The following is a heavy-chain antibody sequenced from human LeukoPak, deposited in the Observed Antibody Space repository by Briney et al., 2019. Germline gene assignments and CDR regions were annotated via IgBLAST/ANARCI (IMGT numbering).Heavy chain of an antibody. Sequence: PGGSLRLSCAASGFTFSDYYMSWIRQAPGKGLEWVSYISSSGSYTNYADSVKGRFTISRDNAKNSLYLQMNSLRAEDTAVYYCARRLTTGGFFDYWGQGTLVTVSS. CDR2: ISSSGSYT. V-gene: IGHV3-11*06. D-gene: IGHD4-11*01. CDR3: ARRLTTGGFFDY. J-gene: IGHJ4*02. CDR1: GFTFSDYY.